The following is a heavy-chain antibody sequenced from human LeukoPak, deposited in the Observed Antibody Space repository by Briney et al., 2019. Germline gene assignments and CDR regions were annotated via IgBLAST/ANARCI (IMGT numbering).Heavy chain of an antibody. Sequence: ASVKVSCKASGYTFTNYDINWVRQATGQGLEWMGYMNPNSGNTGYAQKFQDRVTITSDTSISTAYMELSSLRSDDTAVYYCARVGYDIVDWFDPWGQGTLVTVSS. D-gene: IGHD3-9*01. V-gene: IGHV1-8*03. CDR2: MNPNSGNT. CDR3: ARVGYDIVDWFDP. J-gene: IGHJ5*02. CDR1: GYTFTNYD.